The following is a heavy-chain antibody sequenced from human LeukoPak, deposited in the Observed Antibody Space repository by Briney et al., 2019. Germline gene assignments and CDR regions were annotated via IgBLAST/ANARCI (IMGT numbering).Heavy chain of an antibody. J-gene: IGHJ3*02. V-gene: IGHV3-30*02. D-gene: IGHD3-3*01. CDR1: GFTFSSYG. CDR2: IRYDGSNK. CDR3: AKDQTRRITIFGVVISRPQHDAFDI. Sequence: PGGSLRLSCAASGFTFSSYGMHWVRQAPGKGLEWVAFIRYDGSNKYYADSVKGRFTISRDNSKNTLYLQMNSLRAEDTAVYYCAKDQTRRITIFGVVISRPQHDAFDIWGQGTMVTVSS.